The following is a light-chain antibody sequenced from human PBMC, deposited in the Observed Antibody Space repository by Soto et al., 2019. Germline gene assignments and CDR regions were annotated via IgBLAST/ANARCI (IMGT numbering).Light chain of an antibody. Sequence: VMTQSPDTLSVSAGERVTLSCRASQSVSSKLAWYQQQPGQSPRLLIYGASTRATGIPDRFSGSGSETEFTLTIISLLSEDLAVYYCQQYKFGPALTFGGGTKVEIK. V-gene: IGKV3-15*01. CDR3: QQYKFGPALT. CDR1: QSVSSK. CDR2: GAS. J-gene: IGKJ4*01.